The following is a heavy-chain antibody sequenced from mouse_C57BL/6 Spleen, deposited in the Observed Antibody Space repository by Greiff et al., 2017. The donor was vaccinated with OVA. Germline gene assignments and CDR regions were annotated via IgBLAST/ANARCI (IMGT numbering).Heavy chain of an antibody. Sequence: LVESGAELVRPGTSVKVSCKASGYAFTNYLIEWVKQRPGQGLEWIGVINPGSGGTNYNEKFKGKATLTADKSSSTAYMQLSSLTSEDSAVYFCTGGYYDYEGYFDVWGTGTTVTVSS. V-gene: IGHV1-54*01. CDR1: GYAFTNYL. D-gene: IGHD2-4*01. CDR2: INPGSGGT. CDR3: TGGYYDYEGYFDV. J-gene: IGHJ1*03.